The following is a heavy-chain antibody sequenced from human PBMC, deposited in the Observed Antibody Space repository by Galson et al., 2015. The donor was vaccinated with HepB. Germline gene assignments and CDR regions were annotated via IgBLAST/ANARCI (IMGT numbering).Heavy chain of an antibody. D-gene: IGHD4-23*01. V-gene: IGHV1-2*06. CDR1: GYTFTGYY. CDR3: ARVRGNYYYYYYMDV. CDR2: INPNSGGT. J-gene: IGHJ6*03. Sequence: SVKVSCKASGYTFTGYYMHWVRQAPGQGLEWMGRINPNSGGTNYAQKFQGRVTMTRDTSISTAYMELSRLRSDDTAVYYCARVRGNYYYYYYMDVWGKGTTVTVSS.